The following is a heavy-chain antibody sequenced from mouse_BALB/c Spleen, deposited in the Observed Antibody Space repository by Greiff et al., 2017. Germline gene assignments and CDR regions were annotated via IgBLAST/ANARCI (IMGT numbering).Heavy chain of an antibody. Sequence: VQLQQPGAELVRPGASVKMSCKASGYTFTSYWMHWVKQRPGQGLEWIGYINPSTGYTEYNQKFKDKATLTADKSSSTAYMQLSSLTSEDSAVYYCARIYFDYWGQGTTLTVSS. J-gene: IGHJ2*01. CDR1: GYTFTSYW. V-gene: IGHV1-4*01. CDR3: ARIYFDY. CDR2: INPSTGYT.